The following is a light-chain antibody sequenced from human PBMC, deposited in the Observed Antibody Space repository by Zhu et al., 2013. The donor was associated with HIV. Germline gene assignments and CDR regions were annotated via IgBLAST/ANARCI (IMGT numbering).Light chain of an antibody. CDR2: GAS. CDR1: HSLNSRY. CDR3: QQYGISPLT. V-gene: IGKV3-20*01. Sequence: EIVLTQSPGTLSLSPGERATLSCRASHSLNSRYLAWYQQKPGQAPRLLIYGASSRATGISDRFSGSGSGTDFTLTINRLEPVDFAVYYCQQYGISPLTFGGGTTVEIK. J-gene: IGKJ4*01.